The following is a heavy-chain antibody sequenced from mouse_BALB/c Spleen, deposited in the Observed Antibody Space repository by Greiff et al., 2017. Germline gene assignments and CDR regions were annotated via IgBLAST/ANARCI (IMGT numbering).Heavy chain of an antibody. D-gene: IGHD4-1*01. J-gene: IGHJ3*01. CDR2: ISSGGST. Sequence: DVKLVESGGGLVKPGGSLKLSCAASGFTFSSYAMSWVRQTPEKRLEWVASISSGGSTYYPDSVKGRFTISRDNARNILYLQMSSLRSEDTAMYYCARGSNWSWFAYWGQGTLVTVSA. CDR3: ARGSNWSWFAY. V-gene: IGHV5-6-5*01. CDR1: GFTFSSYA.